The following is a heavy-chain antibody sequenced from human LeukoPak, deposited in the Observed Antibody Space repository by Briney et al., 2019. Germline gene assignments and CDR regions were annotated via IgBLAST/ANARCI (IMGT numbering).Heavy chain of an antibody. CDR1: GFTFSSYG. V-gene: IGHV3-30*02. CDR2: MRYDGSNK. CDR3: AKEIWPTVTIPGRTYFDY. Sequence: GGSLRLSCGASGFTFSSYGMHWVRQAPGKGLEWVAFMRYDGSNKKYADSVKGRFTISRDNSENTLYLQMNSLRTEDTAVYSCAKEIWPTVTIPGRTYFDYWGQGTLVTVSS. D-gene: IGHD4-17*01. J-gene: IGHJ4*02.